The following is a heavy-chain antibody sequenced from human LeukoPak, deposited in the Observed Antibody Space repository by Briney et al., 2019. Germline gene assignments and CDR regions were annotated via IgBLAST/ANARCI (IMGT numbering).Heavy chain of an antibody. CDR3: ARGGGRHVEY. Sequence: GGSLRLSCAASGFTFSSYWMSWVRQPPGKGLEWVANIKEDGSEKNYVDSVKGRFTISRDNAKNSLYLQMNSLRAEDTAVYYCARGGGRHVEYWGQGNLVTVSS. J-gene: IGHJ4*02. CDR1: GFTFSSYW. D-gene: IGHD2/OR15-2a*01. V-gene: IGHV3-7*05. CDR2: IKEDGSEK.